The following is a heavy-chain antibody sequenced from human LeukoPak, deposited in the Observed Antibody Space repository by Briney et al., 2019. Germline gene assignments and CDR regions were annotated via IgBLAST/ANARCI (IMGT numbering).Heavy chain of an antibody. Sequence: PGRSLRLSCAASGFTFSSYAMSWVRQAPGKGLEWVSYIDGPASNIYYADSVKGRFTISRDNDKYSVHLQMSSLRAEDTGVYYCTTYGRNGYRGYFWGQGALVTVSS. V-gene: IGHV3-48*04. D-gene: IGHD5-24*01. CDR2: IDGPASNI. CDR3: TTYGRNGYRGYF. CDR1: GFTFSSYA. J-gene: IGHJ4*02.